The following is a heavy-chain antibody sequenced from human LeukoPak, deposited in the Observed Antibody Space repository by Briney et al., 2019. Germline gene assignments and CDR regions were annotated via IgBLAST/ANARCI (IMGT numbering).Heavy chain of an antibody. Sequence: SVKVSCKASGGTFSSYAISWVRQAPGQGLEWMGGIIPIFGTANYAQKFQGRVTITADESTSTAYMELSSLRSEDTAVYYCARDMVDYYDSSGYSKPYYYGMDVWGQGTTVTVSS. CDR2: IIPIFGTA. D-gene: IGHD3-22*01. J-gene: IGHJ6*02. CDR1: GGTFSSYA. CDR3: ARDMVDYYDSSGYSKPYYYGMDV. V-gene: IGHV1-69*13.